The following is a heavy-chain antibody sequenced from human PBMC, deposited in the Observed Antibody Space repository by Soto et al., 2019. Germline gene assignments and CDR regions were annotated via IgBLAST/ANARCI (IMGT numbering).Heavy chain of an antibody. CDR3: AKDRGRGDQAPYFDL. CDR1: GFTFSSYG. V-gene: IGHV3-30*18. Sequence: GGSLRLSCAASGFTFSSYGMHWVRQAPGKGLEWVAVISYDGSNKYYADSVKGRFTISRDNSKNTLYLQMNSLRAEDTAVYYCAKDRGRGDQAPYFDLWGRGTLVTVSS. J-gene: IGHJ2*01. CDR2: ISYDGSNK. D-gene: IGHD2-21*02.